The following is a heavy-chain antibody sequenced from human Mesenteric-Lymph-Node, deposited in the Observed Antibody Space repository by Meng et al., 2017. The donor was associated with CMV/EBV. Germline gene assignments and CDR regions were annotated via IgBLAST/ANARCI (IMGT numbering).Heavy chain of an antibody. J-gene: IGHJ4*02. CDR3: ARVVRGSGNYYCDS. D-gene: IGHD3-10*01. CDR2: INSDGSST. CDR1: GFTFSSYW. V-gene: IGHV3-74*01. Sequence: GESLKISCAASGFTFSSYWMHWVRQAPGKGLLWVSRINSDGSSTSYADSVKGRFTISRDNAKNTLYLQMNSLRAEDTAVYYCARVVRGSGNYYCDSWGQGTLVTVSS.